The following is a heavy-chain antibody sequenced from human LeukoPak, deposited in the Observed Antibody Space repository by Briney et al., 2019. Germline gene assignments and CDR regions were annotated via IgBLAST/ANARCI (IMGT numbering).Heavy chain of an antibody. J-gene: IGHJ5*02. CDR3: ARDPSTSYYYDP. CDR2: INPKSGVT. D-gene: IGHD2/OR15-2a*01. Sequence: SVKVSCKASGYTFTGYYIHWVRQAPGQGLEWMGWINPKSGVTNYAQKFQGRVTMTRDTSISTAHMELSRLTSDDTAVYYCARDPSTSYYYDPWGQGTVVTVSS. V-gene: IGHV1-2*02. CDR1: GYTFTGYY.